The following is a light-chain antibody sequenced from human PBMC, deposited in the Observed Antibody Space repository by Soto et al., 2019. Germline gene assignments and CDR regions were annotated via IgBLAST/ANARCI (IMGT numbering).Light chain of an antibody. V-gene: IGKV1-5*03. Sequence: DIQMTQPPSTLSASVGDRVTITCRASQTIDNRLAWYRQKPGKAPQLLMHQRSLLESGVPSRFSGSGSETEYTLTISSLQPDDFATYYCQQYKKCWTFGQGTKVEMK. CDR1: QTIDNR. J-gene: IGKJ1*01. CDR2: QRS. CDR3: QQYKKCWT.